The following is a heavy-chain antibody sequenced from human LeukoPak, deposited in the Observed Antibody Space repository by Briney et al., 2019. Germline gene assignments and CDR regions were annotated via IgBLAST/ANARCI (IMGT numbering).Heavy chain of an antibody. Sequence: GGSLRLSCAASGFTVSSNYMSWVRQAAGKGLEWVSAISGSGHNTYYADSVKGRFTISRDNSKSTLYLQMNSLRAEDTAVYYCANHRSVSGDYFDYWGQGTLVTVSS. CDR2: ISGSGHNT. CDR1: GFTVSSNY. CDR3: ANHRSVSGDYFDY. J-gene: IGHJ4*02. V-gene: IGHV3-23*01. D-gene: IGHD1-26*01.